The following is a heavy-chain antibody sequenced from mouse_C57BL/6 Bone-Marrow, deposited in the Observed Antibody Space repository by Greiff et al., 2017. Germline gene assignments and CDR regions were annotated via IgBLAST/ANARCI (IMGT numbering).Heavy chain of an antibody. CDR3: ARHYYASVAY. D-gene: IGHD1-1*01. Sequence: EVMLVESGGGLVQPGGSLKLSCAASGFTFSDYGMAWVRQAPRKGPEWVAFISNLAYSISYADTVTGRFTISRENDKNTLYLEMSSLRSEDTAMYYCARHYYASVAYWGQGTLVTVSA. J-gene: IGHJ3*01. CDR2: ISNLAYSI. CDR1: GFTFSDYG. V-gene: IGHV5-15*01.